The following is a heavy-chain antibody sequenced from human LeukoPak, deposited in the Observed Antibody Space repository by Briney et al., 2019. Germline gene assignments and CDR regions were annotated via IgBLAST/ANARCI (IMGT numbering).Heavy chain of an antibody. CDR3: AKERKLLPFDC. CDR2: ISSSGNYL. CDR1: GFSFRTYS. D-gene: IGHD4-23*01. Sequence: GGSLRLSCAASGFSFRTYSFTWVRQAPGKGLEWVASISSSGNYLYYADSFKGRFTISRDNSKNTLYLQMNSLRAEDTAVYYCAKERKLLPFDCWGQGTLVTVSS. V-gene: IGHV3-21*01. J-gene: IGHJ4*02.